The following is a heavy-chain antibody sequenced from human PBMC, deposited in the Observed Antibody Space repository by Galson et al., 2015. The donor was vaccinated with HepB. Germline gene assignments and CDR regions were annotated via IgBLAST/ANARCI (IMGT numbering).Heavy chain of an antibody. CDR1: GFTFSDYT. CDR2: LNRDNSVI. D-gene: IGHD1-1*01. J-gene: IGHJ4*02. CDR3: AREFWTELY. V-gene: IGHV3-48*01. Sequence: SLRLPCAASGFTFSDYTMHWFRQAPGKGLEWVSILNRDNSVIVYADSVKGRFTVSRDNAKNSLFLQMNGLRPEDTAVYYCAREFWTELYWGQGTLVTVSS.